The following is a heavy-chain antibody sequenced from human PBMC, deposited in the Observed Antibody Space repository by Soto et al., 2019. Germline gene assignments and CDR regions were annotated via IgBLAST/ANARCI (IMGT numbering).Heavy chain of an antibody. V-gene: IGHV4-34*01. J-gene: IGHJ4*02. D-gene: IGHD6-6*01. Sequence: TETLSLTCSIYSGSFSGYYWSWIRQPPGKGLEWIGEISQSGNTNYSPSLKSRVSISIDTSKKQFSLNLASVSAADTAVYYCARAPKVSGSSQTRPDFWGQGTLVTVSS. CDR1: SGSFSGYY. CDR3: ARAPKVSGSSQTRPDF. CDR2: ISQSGNT.